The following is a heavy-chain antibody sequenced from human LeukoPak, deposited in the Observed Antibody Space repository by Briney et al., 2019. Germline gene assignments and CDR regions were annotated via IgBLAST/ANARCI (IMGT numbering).Heavy chain of an antibody. CDR3: VKGPPRGSGYAFDY. CDR2: ISSHGGST. D-gene: IGHD3-22*01. J-gene: IGHJ4*02. CDR1: GFTLSSYA. V-gene: IGHV3-64D*09. Sequence: GGSLRLSCSASGFTLSSYAMLWVRQAPGKGLEYVSAISSHGGSTYYADSVQRRFTISRDNSKNTLYLQMSSLRAAATAVYYCVKGPPRGSGYAFDYWGQGTLVTVSS.